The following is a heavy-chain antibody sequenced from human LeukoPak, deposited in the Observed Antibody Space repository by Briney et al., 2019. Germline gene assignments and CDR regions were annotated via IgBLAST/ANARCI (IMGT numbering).Heavy chain of an antibody. J-gene: IGHJ4*02. CDR2: VYYSGST. D-gene: IGHD4-23*01. CDR1: GGSVSSGSYF. CDR3: ARGASTVVTPSPTLDY. Sequence: SETLSLTCTVSGGSVSSGSYFWTWIRQPPGKGLEWIGYVYYSGSTNYNPSLKSRVTISVDASKNQFSLKLSSVTAADTAVYYCARGASTVVTPSPTLDYWGQGTLVTVSS. V-gene: IGHV4-61*01.